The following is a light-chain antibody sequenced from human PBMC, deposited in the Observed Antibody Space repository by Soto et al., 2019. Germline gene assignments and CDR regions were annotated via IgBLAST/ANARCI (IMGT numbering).Light chain of an antibody. CDR2: DAS. J-gene: IGKJ4*01. V-gene: IGKV3D-15*01. CDR1: QDVSSK. Sequence: EMVVTQSPATLSVSPGERVTLSCRTSQDVSSKLAWYQQKPGQPPSLLIYDASTRATGTPGRFSGSGSGTEFTLAVSSLQSEDYALYFCQQYIRWPLTFGGGTKVEIK. CDR3: QQYIRWPLT.